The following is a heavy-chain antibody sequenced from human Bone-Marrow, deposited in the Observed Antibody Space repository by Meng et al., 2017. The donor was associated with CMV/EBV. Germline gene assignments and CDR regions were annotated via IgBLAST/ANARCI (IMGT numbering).Heavy chain of an antibody. CDR1: GFTFSGYW. CDR3: AKDWAYDPTYYYDSSGQTNDY. D-gene: IGHD3-22*01. CDR2: IEGEGRQK. Sequence: GGSLRLSCAASGFTFSGYWMNWVRQAPGKGLEWVANIEGEGRQKNYVDSVKGRFTISRDNANQSVHLQMNSLRVEDTAVYYCAKDWAYDPTYYYDSSGQTNDYWGQGTLVTVAS. J-gene: IGHJ4*02. V-gene: IGHV3-7*03.